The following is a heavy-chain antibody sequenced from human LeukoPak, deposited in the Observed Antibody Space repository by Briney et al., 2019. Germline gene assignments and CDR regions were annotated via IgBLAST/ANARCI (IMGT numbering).Heavy chain of an antibody. V-gene: IGHV2-5*01. CDR2: IYWNDGK. CDR3: AHTTIPPRRYYDFWSGYYLDYFDY. CDR1: GFSLSTSGVG. D-gene: IGHD3-3*01. J-gene: IGHJ4*02. Sequence: SGPTLVKPTQTLTLTCTFSGFSLSTSGVGVGWIRQPPGKALEWLALIYWNDGKRYSPSLKSRLTITKDTSKNQVVLTMTNMDPVDTATYYCAHTTIPPRRYYDFWSGYYLDYFDYWGQGTLVTVSS.